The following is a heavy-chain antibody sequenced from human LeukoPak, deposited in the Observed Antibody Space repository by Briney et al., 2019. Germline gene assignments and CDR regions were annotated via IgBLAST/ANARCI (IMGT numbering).Heavy chain of an antibody. CDR3: ARERARSYCSSTSCYTEGFDY. CDR2: IYTSGST. Sequence: SETLSLTCTVSGGSISSYYWSWIRQPAGKGLEWIGRIYTSGSTNYNPSLKSRVTMSVDTSKNQFSLKLSSVTAADTAVYYCARERARSYCSSTSCYTEGFDYWGQGTLVTVSS. D-gene: IGHD2-2*02. CDR1: GGSISSYY. J-gene: IGHJ4*02. V-gene: IGHV4-4*07.